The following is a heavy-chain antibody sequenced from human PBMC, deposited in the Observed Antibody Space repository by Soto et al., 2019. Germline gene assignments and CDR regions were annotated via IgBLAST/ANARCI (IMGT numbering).Heavy chain of an antibody. Sequence: QVQLQESGPGLVKPSQTLSLTCTVSGGSISSGGYYWSWIRQHPGKGLEWIGYIYYSGSTYYNPALKSRVTISVDTSKNQSALKLSSVTAADTAVYYCARDFHGMGIYGSGPTWSQGTLVTVSS. D-gene: IGHD3-10*01. J-gene: IGHJ4*02. CDR2: IYYSGST. V-gene: IGHV4-31*03. CDR3: ARDFHGMGIYGSGPT. CDR1: GGSISSGGYY.